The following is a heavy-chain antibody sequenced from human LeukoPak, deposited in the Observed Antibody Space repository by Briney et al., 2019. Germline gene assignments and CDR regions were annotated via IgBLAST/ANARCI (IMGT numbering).Heavy chain of an antibody. CDR2: IIPILGTV. CDR3: ARDPYCSGSSCSIPYFDY. Sequence: SVKVSCKASGGTFSSYAFSWVRQAPGQGLEWMGGIIPILGTVNYARKFQGRVTITAGESTSTAYMELSSLRPEDTAVYYCARDPYCSGSSCSIPYFDYWGQGTLVTVSS. J-gene: IGHJ4*02. CDR1: GGTFSSYA. D-gene: IGHD2-15*01. V-gene: IGHV1-69*13.